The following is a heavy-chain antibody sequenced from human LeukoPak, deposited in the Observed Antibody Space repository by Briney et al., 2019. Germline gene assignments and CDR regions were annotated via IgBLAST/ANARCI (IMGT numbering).Heavy chain of an antibody. Sequence: PGRSLRLSCAASGFTFDDYAMHWVRQAPGKGLEWVSGISWNSGSIGYADSVKGRFTISRDNAKNSLYLQMNSLRAEDTALYYCAKGGYYDSSGYYYGPGGFDYWGQGTLVTVSS. D-gene: IGHD3-22*01. V-gene: IGHV3-9*01. CDR3: AKGGYYDSSGYYYGPGGFDY. CDR2: ISWNSGSI. J-gene: IGHJ4*02. CDR1: GFTFDDYA.